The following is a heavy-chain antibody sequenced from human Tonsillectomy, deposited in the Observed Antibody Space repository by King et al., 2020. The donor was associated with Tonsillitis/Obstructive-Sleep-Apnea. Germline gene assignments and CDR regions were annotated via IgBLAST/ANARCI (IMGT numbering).Heavy chain of an antibody. V-gene: IGHV3-7*04. CDR3: ARSRLAVTYTGVSFRY. D-gene: IGHD6-19*01. J-gene: IGHJ4*02. Sequence: VQLVESGGGLVQRGGSLRLSCAASGFTFSNYWMSWVRQAPGKGLEWVANIKQDGSEKYFVDSVKGRFTISRDNAKNSLYLQMNSLRAEDTAVYYCARSRLAVTYTGVSFRYWGQGTLVTVSS. CDR2: IKQDGSEK. CDR1: GFTFSNYW.